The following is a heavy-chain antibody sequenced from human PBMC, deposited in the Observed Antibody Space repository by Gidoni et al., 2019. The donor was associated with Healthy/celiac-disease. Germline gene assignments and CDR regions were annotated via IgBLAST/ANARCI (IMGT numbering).Heavy chain of an antibody. Sequence: EVQLVESGGGLVQPGGSLRLSCAASGFTFGSYSMTWVRQAPGKGLEWVSYISSSSSTIYYADSVKGRFTISRDNAKNSLYLQMNSLRDEDTAVYYCARDVECSSTSCYTFFYYYYGMDVWGQGTTVTVSS. CDR2: ISSSSSTI. CDR1: GFTFGSYS. CDR3: ARDVECSSTSCYTFFYYYYGMDV. D-gene: IGHD2-2*02. J-gene: IGHJ6*02. V-gene: IGHV3-48*02.